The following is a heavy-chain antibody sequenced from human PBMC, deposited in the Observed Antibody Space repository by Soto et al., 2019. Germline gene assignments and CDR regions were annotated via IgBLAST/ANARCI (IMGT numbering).Heavy chain of an antibody. J-gene: IGHJ5*02. D-gene: IGHD2-2*01. CDR3: AKSSSLVVPAAQLDP. CDR2: ISGSGGST. Sequence: GGSLRLSCAASGFTFSSYAMSWVRQAPGKGLEWVSAISGSGGSTYSADSVKGRFTISRDNSKNTLYLQMNSLRGEDTAVYYCAKSSSLVVPAAQLDPWGQGTLVTVSS. V-gene: IGHV3-23*01. CDR1: GFTFSSYA.